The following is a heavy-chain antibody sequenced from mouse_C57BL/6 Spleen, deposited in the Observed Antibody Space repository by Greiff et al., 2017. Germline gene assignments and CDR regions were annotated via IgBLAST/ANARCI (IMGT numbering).Heavy chain of an antibody. D-gene: IGHD1-1*01. CDR1: GFTFSSYA. Sequence: EVMLVESGGGLVKPGGSLKLSCAASGFTFSSYALSWVRQTPEKRLEWVATISDGGSYTYYPDNVKGRFTISRDNAKNNLYLQMSHLKSEDTAMYYCARENYYGSSPYFDYWGQGTTLTVSS. V-gene: IGHV5-4*01. CDR2: ISDGGSYT. J-gene: IGHJ2*01. CDR3: ARENYYGSSPYFDY.